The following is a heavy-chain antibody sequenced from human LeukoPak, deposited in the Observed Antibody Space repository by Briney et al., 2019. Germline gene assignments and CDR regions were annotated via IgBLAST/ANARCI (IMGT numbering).Heavy chain of an antibody. CDR2: ISSSSSYI. CDR3: ARAAVAGPTQYYFDY. V-gene: IGHV3-21*01. D-gene: IGHD6-19*01. CDR1: GFTFSSYS. Sequence: GGSLRLSCAASGFTFSSYSMNWVRQAPGKGLEWGSSISSSSSYIYYADSVKGRFTISRDNAKNSLYLQMNSLRAEDTAVYYCARAAVAGPTQYYFDYWGQGTLVTVSS. J-gene: IGHJ4*02.